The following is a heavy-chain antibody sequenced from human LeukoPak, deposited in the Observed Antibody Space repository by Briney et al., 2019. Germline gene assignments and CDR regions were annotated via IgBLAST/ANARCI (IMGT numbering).Heavy chain of an antibody. D-gene: IGHD3-22*01. J-gene: IGHJ4*02. CDR2: IYYSGST. CDR3: ARGGDYDFWSGYYRYYYDSSGYYSLDY. V-gene: IGHV4-59*12. CDR1: GGSISSYY. Sequence: SETLSLTCTVSGGSISSYYWSWIRQPPGKGLEWIGYIYYSGSTNYNPSLKSRVTISVDTSKNQFSLKLSSVTAADTAVYYCARGGDYDFWSGYYRYYYDSSGYYSLDYWGQGTLVTVSS.